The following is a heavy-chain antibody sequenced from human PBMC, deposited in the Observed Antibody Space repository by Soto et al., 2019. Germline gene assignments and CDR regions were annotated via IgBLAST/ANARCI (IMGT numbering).Heavy chain of an antibody. V-gene: IGHV3-53*01. CDR3: ARDRSIAGRNYHYGMDV. CDR1: GFNVSTDN. Sequence: PGGSLRLSXAASGFNVSTDNMSWVRQAPGQGLEWVSVIYSGGNKFYAESVKGRFTISRDNSKNTLYLQMNRVRVEDTAVYYCARDRSIAGRNYHYGMDVWGQGTTVTVSS. J-gene: IGHJ6*02. CDR2: IYSGGNK. D-gene: IGHD6-6*01.